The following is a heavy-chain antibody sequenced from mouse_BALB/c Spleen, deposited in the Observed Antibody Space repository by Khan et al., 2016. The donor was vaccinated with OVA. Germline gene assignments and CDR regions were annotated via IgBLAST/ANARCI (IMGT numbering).Heavy chain of an antibody. Sequence: QIQLVQSGPELKKPGETVRISCKASGYTFTTAGIQWVQKMPGKGLKWIGWINTHTGVPKYAEDFKGRFAFSLEISVNTAYLQITNLKNEDTATXEDAGREAAYNRSDGGAMEYWGQGTSVTVSS. J-gene: IGHJ4*01. CDR3: AGREAAYNRSDGGAMEY. CDR1: GYTFTTAG. V-gene: IGHV9-4*02. CDR2: INTHTGVP. D-gene: IGHD2-12*01.